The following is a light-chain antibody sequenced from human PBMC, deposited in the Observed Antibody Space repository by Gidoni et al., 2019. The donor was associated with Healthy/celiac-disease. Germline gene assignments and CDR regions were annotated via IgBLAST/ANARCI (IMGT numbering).Light chain of an antibody. CDR2: GNS. CDR3: QSYDSSLSGYV. CDR1: SSNIGAGYD. V-gene: IGLV1-40*01. Sequence: QSVLTPPPSVSGAPGQRVTISCTGSSSNIGAGYDVHWYQQLPGTAPKVRIYGNSNRPSGVPDRFSGSKSGTSASLAITGLQAEDEADYYCQSYDSSLSGYVFGTGTKVTVL. J-gene: IGLJ1*01.